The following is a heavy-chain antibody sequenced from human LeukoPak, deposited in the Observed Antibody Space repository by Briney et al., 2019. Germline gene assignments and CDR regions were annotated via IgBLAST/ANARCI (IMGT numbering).Heavy chain of an antibody. CDR3: ARHPFATPFDH. CDR1: GASISSFY. CDR2: VFYTGGT. V-gene: IGHV4-59*08. Sequence: PSETLSLTCAVSGASISSFYWSWIRQPPGKGLEWIGYVFYTGGTNYNPSLKSRVTVSLDTFKSQVSLSLTSVTAADTAVYYCARHPFATPFDHWGRGTLVTVSS. J-gene: IGHJ4*02.